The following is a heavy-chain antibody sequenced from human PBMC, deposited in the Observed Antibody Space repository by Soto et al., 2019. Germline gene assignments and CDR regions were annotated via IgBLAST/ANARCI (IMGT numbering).Heavy chain of an antibody. CDR1: GFTFSSYG. CDR3: AKEGPLTNWYFDY. V-gene: IGHV3-30*18. Sequence: QVQLVESGGGVVQPGRSLRLSCAASGFTFSSYGMHWVRQAPGKGLEWVTVISYDGKVAYYADSVKGRFTISRDNSKNTLYLQMNSLRTEDTAMYSCAKEGPLTNWYFDYWGQGTLVTVSS. CDR2: ISYDGKVA. J-gene: IGHJ4*02. D-gene: IGHD1-1*01.